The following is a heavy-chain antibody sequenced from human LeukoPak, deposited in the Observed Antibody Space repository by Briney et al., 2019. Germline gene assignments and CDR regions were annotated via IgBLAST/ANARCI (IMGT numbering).Heavy chain of an antibody. D-gene: IGHD6-6*01. J-gene: IGHJ5*02. CDR3: ARGSYSSSSPRGFYPRPNWFDP. CDR1: GGSISSSSYY. CDR2: IYYSGST. V-gene: IGHV4-39*01. Sequence: SETLSLTCTVSGGSISSSSYYWGWLRQPPGKGLEWVGSIYYSGSTYYNPSLKSRVTISVDTSKNQFSLKLSSVTAADTAVYYCARGSYSSSSPRGFYPRPNWFDPWGQGTLVTVSS.